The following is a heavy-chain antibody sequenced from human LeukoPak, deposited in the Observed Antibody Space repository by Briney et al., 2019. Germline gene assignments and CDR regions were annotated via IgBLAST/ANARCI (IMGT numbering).Heavy chain of an antibody. CDR1: GGSLSSYY. CDR3: ARHPVAVAGFDY. D-gene: IGHD6-19*01. CDR2: IYYSGST. J-gene: IGHJ4*02. Sequence: SETLSLTCTVSGGSLSSYYWSWIRQPPGKGLEWIGYIYYSGSTNYNPSLKSRVTISVDTSKNQLSLKLSSVTAADTAVYYCARHPVAVAGFDYWGQGTLVTVSS. V-gene: IGHV4-59*08.